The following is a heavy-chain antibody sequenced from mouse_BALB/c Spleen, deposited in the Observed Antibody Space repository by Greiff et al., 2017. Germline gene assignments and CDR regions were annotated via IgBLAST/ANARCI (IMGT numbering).Heavy chain of an antibody. CDR3: KVDWYFDV. J-gene: IGHJ1*01. CDR2: IDPENGDT. V-gene: IGHV14-4*02. Sequence: VQLKESGAELVRSGASVKLSCTASGFNIKDYYMHWVKQRPEQGLEWIGWIDPENGDTEYAPKFQGKATMTADTSSNTAYLQLSSLTSEDTAVYYCKVDWYFDVWGAGTTVTVSS. D-gene: IGHD1-1*01. CDR1: GFNIKDYY.